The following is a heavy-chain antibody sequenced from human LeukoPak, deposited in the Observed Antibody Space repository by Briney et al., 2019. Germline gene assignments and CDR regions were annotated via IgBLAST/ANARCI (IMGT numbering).Heavy chain of an antibody. D-gene: IGHD3-3*01. Sequence: GGSLRLSCAASGFTFSSFAMSWVRQAPGKGLEWVSAISGSGGSTYYADSVKGRFTISRDNSRNTLYLQMNSLRAEDTAVYYCAKGIRFLEGSYYYYYMDVWGKGTTVTVSS. CDR2: ISGSGGST. CDR1: GFTFSSFA. V-gene: IGHV3-23*01. J-gene: IGHJ6*03. CDR3: AKGIRFLEGSYYYYYMDV.